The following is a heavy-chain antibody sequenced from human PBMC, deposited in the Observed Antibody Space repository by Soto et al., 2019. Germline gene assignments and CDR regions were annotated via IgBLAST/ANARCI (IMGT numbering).Heavy chain of an antibody. D-gene: IGHD3-9*01. CDR1: GGSISSYY. CDR2: IYYSGST. Sequence: SETLSLTCPVSGGSISSYYLSWIRQPPGKGLEWIGYIYYSGSTNYNPSLKSRVTISVDTSKNQFSLKLSSVTAADTAVYYCARAYYDILTGYYYFDYWGQGTLVTVSS. V-gene: IGHV4-59*08. CDR3: ARAYYDILTGYYYFDY. J-gene: IGHJ4*02.